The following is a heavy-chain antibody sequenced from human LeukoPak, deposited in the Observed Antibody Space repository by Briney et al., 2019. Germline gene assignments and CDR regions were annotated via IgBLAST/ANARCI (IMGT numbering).Heavy chain of an antibody. Sequence: PGGSLRLSCAASGFTFGSYEMNTVRQAPGKGLEWVSYISSSGTTIYYADSVKGRFTISRDNAKNSLYLQINSLRAEDTAVYYCARVEQQQFNYWGQGTLVTVSS. CDR3: ARVEQQQFNY. CDR1: GFTFGSYE. D-gene: IGHD6-13*01. V-gene: IGHV3-48*03. CDR2: ISSSGTTI. J-gene: IGHJ4*02.